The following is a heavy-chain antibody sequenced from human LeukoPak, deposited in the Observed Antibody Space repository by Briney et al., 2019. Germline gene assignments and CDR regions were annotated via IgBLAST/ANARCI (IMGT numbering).Heavy chain of an antibody. Sequence: KASETLSLTCTVSGGSMNNYYWIWIRQPPGRGLEWIGYIYDSGSTNYNPSLKSRLTMSVDTSKNQFSLKLSSVTAADTAVYYCARGWGFDYWGQGTLVTVSS. J-gene: IGHJ4*02. V-gene: IGHV4-59*12. CDR1: GGSMNNYY. CDR3: ARGWGFDY. D-gene: IGHD3-16*01. CDR2: IYDSGST.